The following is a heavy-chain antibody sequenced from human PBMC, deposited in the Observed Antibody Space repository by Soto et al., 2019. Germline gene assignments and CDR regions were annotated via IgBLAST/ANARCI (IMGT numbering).Heavy chain of an antibody. CDR3: ARIEVYCSGGSCLNWFDP. CDR2: IYYSGST. D-gene: IGHD2-15*01. CDR1: GGSISSSSYY. J-gene: IGHJ5*02. V-gene: IGHV4-39*01. Sequence: SETLSLTCTVSGGSISSSSYYWGWIRQPPGKGLEWIGSIYYSGSTYYNPSLKSRVTISVDTSKNQFSLKLSSVTAADTAVYYCARIEVYCSGGSCLNWFDPWGQGTLVTVSS.